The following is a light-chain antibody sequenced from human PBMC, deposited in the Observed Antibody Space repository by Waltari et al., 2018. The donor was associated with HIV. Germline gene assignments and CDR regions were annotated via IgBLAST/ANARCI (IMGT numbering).Light chain of an antibody. Sequence: SVLTQPPSASRTPGQRVTISCSGSSSTIGRNYVYWYQYFPGATPKLLIYWNSQRPSGVPDRFSGSKSGTSASLAISGLRPEDETDYYCASWDDSLSGWVFGGGTKVTVL. CDR1: SSTIGRNY. CDR3: ASWDDSLSGWV. CDR2: WNS. V-gene: IGLV1-47*01. J-gene: IGLJ3*02.